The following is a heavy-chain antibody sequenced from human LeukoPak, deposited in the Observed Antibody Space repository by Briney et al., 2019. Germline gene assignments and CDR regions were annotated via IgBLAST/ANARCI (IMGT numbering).Heavy chain of an antibody. D-gene: IGHD6-19*01. V-gene: IGHV3-7*01. CDR1: AFTFTNYW. CDR2: IRHDESEI. J-gene: IGHJ4*02. Sequence: GGSLRLSCAASAFTFTNYWMSWVRQPPGKGLEWVANIRHDESEIYYVDSVKGRFTISRDNAKDSLFLQMNSLRTEVTAVYYCARDPGRSGWDYWGQGALVTVSS. CDR3: ARDPGRSGWDY.